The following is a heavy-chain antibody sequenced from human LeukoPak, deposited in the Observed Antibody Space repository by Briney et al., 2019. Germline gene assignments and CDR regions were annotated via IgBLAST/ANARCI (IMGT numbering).Heavy chain of an antibody. J-gene: IGHJ3*02. Sequence: KPSQTLSLTCTVSGGSMLSGDYFWSWVRQPPGKGLDWIGYIYYSGSTYYNPSLKSRVTISVDTSKNQFSLKLSSVTAADTAVYYCARGRPHASYVPAGAFDIWGQGTMVTVSS. V-gene: IGHV4-30-4*08. D-gene: IGHD2-2*01. CDR1: GGSMLSGDYF. CDR2: IYYSGST. CDR3: ARGRPHASYVPAGAFDI.